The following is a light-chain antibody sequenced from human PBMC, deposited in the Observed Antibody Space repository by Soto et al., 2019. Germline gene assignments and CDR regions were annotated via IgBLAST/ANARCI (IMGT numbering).Light chain of an antibody. Sequence: DVVMTQSPLSLPVTLGQPASISCKSSLSLVHSDGNTYLNWFQQRPGQSPRRLIYKVSNRDSGVPDRFSGSGSGTDFTLNINTIEPEDSAVYYCQRYGRSPTWTFGQGTKVDIK. CDR2: KVS. J-gene: IGKJ1*01. CDR1: LSLVHSDGNTY. V-gene: IGKV2-30*02. CDR3: QRYGRSPTWT.